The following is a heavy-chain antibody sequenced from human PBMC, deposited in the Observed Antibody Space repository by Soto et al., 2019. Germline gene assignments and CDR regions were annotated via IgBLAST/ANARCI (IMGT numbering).Heavy chain of an antibody. CDR1: GYTFTSYD. CDR2: MNPNSGNT. Sequence: EASVNVSCKASGYTFTSYDINWVRQATGQGLEWMGWMNPNSGNTGYAQKFQGRVNMTRNTSISTAYMELSSLRSEDTAVYYCARGSPHDYGGNSGLDYWGKGTLVTVSS. D-gene: IGHD4-17*01. J-gene: IGHJ4*02. CDR3: ARGSPHDYGGNSGLDY. V-gene: IGHV1-8*01.